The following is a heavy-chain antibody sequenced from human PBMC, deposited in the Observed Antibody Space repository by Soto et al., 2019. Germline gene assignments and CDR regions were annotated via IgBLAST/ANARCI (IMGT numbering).Heavy chain of an antibody. Sequence: VGSLRLSCAGSGFLFDNFWMTWVRQAPGKGLEWVANIKQDGSETYYVDSVKGRFAISRDNAKDSLYLQMNSLRAEDTAMYYCARDTGATVAGTFDFWGQGALVTVSS. CDR1: GFLFDNFW. CDR2: IKQDGSET. V-gene: IGHV3-7*01. D-gene: IGHD6-19*01. J-gene: IGHJ4*02. CDR3: ARDTGATVAGTFDF.